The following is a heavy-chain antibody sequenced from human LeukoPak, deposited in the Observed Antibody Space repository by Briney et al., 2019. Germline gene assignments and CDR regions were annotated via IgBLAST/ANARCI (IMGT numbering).Heavy chain of an antibody. CDR1: CGFISSYY. V-gene: IGHV4-59*12. Sequence: SGAPFLTCTVSCGFISSYYWRWIRQPPREGLGWVGYFYYSGSTNYNPSLKSRVTMSVDTSKNQFSLKLSSVTAADTAVYYCARDRRGIAARSGYYYYMDVWGKGTTVTVSS. CDR3: ARDRRGIAARSGYYYYMDV. J-gene: IGHJ6*03. D-gene: IGHD6-6*01. CDR2: FYYSGST.